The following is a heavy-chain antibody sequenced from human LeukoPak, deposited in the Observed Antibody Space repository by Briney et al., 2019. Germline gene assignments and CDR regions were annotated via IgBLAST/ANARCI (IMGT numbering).Heavy chain of an antibody. CDR3: AKESRRLGPPDFWYFDL. V-gene: IGHV3-43*01. D-gene: IGHD2-2*01. J-gene: IGHJ2*01. CDR2: IGWDAYTR. Sequence: PGGSLRLSCAASGFTFKDYTMHWVRQAPGKGLEWVSLIGWDAYTRYYADSVKGRFIISRDNSKNSLYLQMNSLRTEDTASYYCAKESRRLGPPDFWYFDLWGRGTLVAVSS. CDR1: GFTFKDYT.